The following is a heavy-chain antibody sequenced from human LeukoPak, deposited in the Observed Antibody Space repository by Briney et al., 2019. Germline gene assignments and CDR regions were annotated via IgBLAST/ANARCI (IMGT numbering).Heavy chain of an antibody. CDR1: GFTISNYW. D-gene: IGHD3-10*01. Sequence: GGSLRLSCAASGFTISNYWMTWVRQAPGKGLEWVSYISSSGSTIYYADSVKGRFTISRDNAKNSLYLQMNSLRAEDTAVYYCARDKSRYYYGSGSYYNPLDYWGQGTLVTVSS. CDR2: ISSSGSTI. CDR3: ARDKSRYYYGSGSYYNPLDY. V-gene: IGHV3-48*03. J-gene: IGHJ4*02.